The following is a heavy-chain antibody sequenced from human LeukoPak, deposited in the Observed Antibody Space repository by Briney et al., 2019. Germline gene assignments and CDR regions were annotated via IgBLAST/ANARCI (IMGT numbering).Heavy chain of an antibody. J-gene: IGHJ5*02. CDR2: IDPYRGGT. CDR1: GYTFTGYF. Sequence: ASVKVSCKASGYTFTGYFMHWVRQAPAQGLEWMGWIDPYRGGTNNAQGFQGRVTVTRDKSISTAYMELSTLRSDDTAVYYCARVHRAGGWTLALDPWGQGTLVTVSS. D-gene: IGHD5-12*01. CDR3: ARVHRAGGWTLALDP. V-gene: IGHV1-2*02.